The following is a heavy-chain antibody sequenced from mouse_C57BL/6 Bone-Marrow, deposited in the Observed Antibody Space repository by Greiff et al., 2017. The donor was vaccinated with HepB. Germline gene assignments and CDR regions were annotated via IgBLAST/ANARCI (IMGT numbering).Heavy chain of an antibody. CDR2: IYPGDGDT. CDR1: GYAFSSSW. D-gene: IGHD2-4*01. J-gene: IGHJ2*01. V-gene: IGHV1-82*01. Sequence: QVQLKESGPELVKPGASVKISCKASGYAFSSSWMNWVKQRPGKGLEWIGRIYPGDGDTNYNGKFKGKATLTADKSSSTAYMQLSSLTSEDSAVYFCARGDDYVYFDYWGQGTTLTVSS. CDR3: ARGDDYVYFDY.